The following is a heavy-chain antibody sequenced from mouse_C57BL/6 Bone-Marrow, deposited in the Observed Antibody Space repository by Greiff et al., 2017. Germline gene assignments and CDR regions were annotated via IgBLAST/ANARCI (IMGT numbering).Heavy chain of an antibody. CDR2: IIPNNGGT. D-gene: IGHD1-1*01. Sequence: EVQLQQSGPELVKPGASVKISCKASGYTFTDYYMNWVKQSNGKSLEWIGDIIPNNGGTRYNQKFKGKATSTVDKSSSTAYMELRSLTSEDSAVYYCARSKFTTTVVSTWYFDVWGTGTTVTVSS. J-gene: IGHJ1*03. V-gene: IGHV1-26*01. CDR3: ARSKFTTTVVSTWYFDV. CDR1: GYTFTDYY.